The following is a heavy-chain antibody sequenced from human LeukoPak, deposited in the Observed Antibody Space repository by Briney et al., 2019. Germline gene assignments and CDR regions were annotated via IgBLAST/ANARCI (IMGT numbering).Heavy chain of an antibody. D-gene: IGHD6-19*01. CDR3: AREGGSSGWYDAFHI. CDR2: INQDGSEK. CDR1: GFTFSSYW. J-gene: IGHJ3*02. V-gene: IGHV3-7*01. Sequence: GGSLRLSCAASGFTFSSYWMTWVRQAPGKGLEWVASINQDGSEKYYVDSGKGRFTISRDNTKNLVYLQINSLRAEDTAVHYCAREGGSSGWYDAFHIWGQGTMVTVSS.